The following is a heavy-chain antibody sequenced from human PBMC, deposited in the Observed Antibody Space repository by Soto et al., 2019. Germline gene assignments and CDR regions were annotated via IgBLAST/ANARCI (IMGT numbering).Heavy chain of an antibody. CDR2: IIPILGIA. CDR3: ARDLQGYYGMDV. J-gene: IGHJ6*02. CDR1: GGTFSSYT. Sequence: QVQLVQSGAEVKKPGSSVKVSCKASGGTFSSYTISWVRQAPGQGLEWMGRIIPILGIANYAQKFQGRVTITAANSTSTAYMELSSLRSEDTAVYYCARDLQGYYGMDVWGQGTTVTVSS. D-gene: IGHD4-4*01. V-gene: IGHV1-69*08.